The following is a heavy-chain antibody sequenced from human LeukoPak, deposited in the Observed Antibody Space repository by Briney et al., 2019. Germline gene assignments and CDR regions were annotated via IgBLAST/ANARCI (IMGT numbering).Heavy chain of an antibody. CDR1: GYTFTSYG. D-gene: IGHD3-22*01. Sequence: ASVKVSCKASGYTFTSYGISWVRQAPGQGLEWMGWISAYNGNTNYAQKLQGRVTMTTDTSTSTAYMELRSLRSDDTAVYHCARYYYDSSGYSVPGYWGQGTLVTVSS. CDR2: ISAYNGNT. CDR3: ARYYYDSSGYSVPGY. J-gene: IGHJ4*02. V-gene: IGHV1-18*01.